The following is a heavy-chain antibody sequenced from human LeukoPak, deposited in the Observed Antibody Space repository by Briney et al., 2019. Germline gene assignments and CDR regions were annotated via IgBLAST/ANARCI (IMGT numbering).Heavy chain of an antibody. CDR2: IWYDGSKK. D-gene: IGHD4-23*01. CDR3: ARGYGGNSGYFDY. Sequence: AGGSLRLSCAASGFTFSSYGMHWVRQAPGKRLEWVAVIWYDGSKKYYADSVKGRLTISRDNSKNTLYLQMDSLRAEDTAVYYCARGYGGNSGYFDYWGQGTLVTVSS. V-gene: IGHV3-33*01. CDR1: GFTFSSYG. J-gene: IGHJ4*02.